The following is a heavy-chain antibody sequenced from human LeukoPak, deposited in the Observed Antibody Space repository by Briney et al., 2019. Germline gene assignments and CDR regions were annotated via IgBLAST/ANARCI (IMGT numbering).Heavy chain of an antibody. V-gene: IGHV1-46*03. Sequence: ASVKVSCKAFGYGFTSYYIHWVRQAPGQGLEWMGIINPSVGGTTYARKFQGRVTMTGDTSTSTVYMELSSLRSEDTAVYYCARHGAGRYYPAEGRVDYWGQGTLVTVSS. D-gene: IGHD3-10*01. CDR3: ARHGAGRYYPAEGRVDY. CDR1: GYGFTSYY. CDR2: INPSVGGT. J-gene: IGHJ4*02.